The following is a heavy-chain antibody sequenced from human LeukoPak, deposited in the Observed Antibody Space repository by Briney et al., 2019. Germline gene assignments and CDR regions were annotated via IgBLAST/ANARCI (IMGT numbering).Heavy chain of an antibody. CDR3: ARDDCSITSCYTGVDY. D-gene: IGHD2-2*02. V-gene: IGHV4-38-2*02. CDR2: IYHSGRT. CDR1: GYSISSGYY. Sequence: SETLSLTCTVSGYSISSGYYWGWLRQPPGKGLEWIGSIYHSGRTYYNPSLKSRVTISVDTSKNQFSLNLSSVTAADTALYYCARDDCSITSCYTGVDYWGQGTLVTVSS. J-gene: IGHJ4*02.